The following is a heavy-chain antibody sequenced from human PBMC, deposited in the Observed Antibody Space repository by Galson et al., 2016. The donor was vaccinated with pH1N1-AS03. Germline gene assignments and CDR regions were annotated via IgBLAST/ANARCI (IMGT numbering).Heavy chain of an antibody. Sequence: SLRLSCAASDFTFRSYWMLWVRQAPGKGLEWVSRIKTDGSYTGYADSVKGRFTISRDNAKNTLYLQMNRLRAEDTAVYFCTRTKLGVCDALDIWGQGAMVTVSS. D-gene: IGHD3-10*01. J-gene: IGHJ3*02. CDR1: DFTFRSYW. V-gene: IGHV3-74*01. CDR2: IKTDGSYT. CDR3: TRTKLGVCDALDI.